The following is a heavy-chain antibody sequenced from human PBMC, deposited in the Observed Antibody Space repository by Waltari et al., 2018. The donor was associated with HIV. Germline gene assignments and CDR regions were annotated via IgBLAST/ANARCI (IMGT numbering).Heavy chain of an antibody. CDR2: IYISGST. CDR1: GGSISGYY. Sequence: QVQLQESGPGLVKPSETLSLTCTVSGGSISGYYWSWIRQPAGKGLEWIGQIYISGSTNYNPSLKSRVTISLDASKNLFSLKMRSVTVADTAVYYCARENILLLFGESYYNYYGMDVWGQGTTVTVSS. V-gene: IGHV4-4*07. CDR3: ARENILLLFGESYYNYYGMDV. J-gene: IGHJ6*02. D-gene: IGHD3-10*01.